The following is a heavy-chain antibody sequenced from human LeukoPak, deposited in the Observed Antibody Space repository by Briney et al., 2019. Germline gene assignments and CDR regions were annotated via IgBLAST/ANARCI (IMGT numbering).Heavy chain of an antibody. CDR1: GYTFTGYY. V-gene: IGHV1-2*02. J-gene: IGHJ6*03. D-gene: IGHD2-2*01. Sequence: ASVTVSCKASGYTFTGYYMHWVRQAPGQGLEWMGWINPNSGGTNYAQKFQGRVTMTRDTSISTAYMELSRLRSDDTAVYYCARDLGTPVVVVPAAIHYYYYMDVWGKGTTVTVSS. CDR2: INPNSGGT. CDR3: ARDLGTPVVVVPAAIHYYYYMDV.